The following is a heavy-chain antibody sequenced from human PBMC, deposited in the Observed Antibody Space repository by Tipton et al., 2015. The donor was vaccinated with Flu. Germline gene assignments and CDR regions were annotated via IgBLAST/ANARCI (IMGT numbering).Heavy chain of an antibody. V-gene: IGHV3-53*01. J-gene: IGHJ3*02. Sequence: SLRLSCAASAFPVITNYMSWVRQAPGKGLEWVSLIYSDDTTYYADSVKGRFTISRDNSKNTLHLQMNSLRAEDTAVYYCARSSSGWTRNDAFDILGQGSRVTVSS. CDR2: IYSDDTT. D-gene: IGHD6-19*01. CDR1: AFPVITNY. CDR3: ARSSSGWTRNDAFDI.